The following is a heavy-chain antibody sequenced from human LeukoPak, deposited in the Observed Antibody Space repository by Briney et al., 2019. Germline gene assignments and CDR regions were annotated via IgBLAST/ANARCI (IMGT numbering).Heavy chain of an antibody. Sequence: KPSETLSLTCAVYGGSLSGYYWSWIRQPPGKGLEWIGEINHSGSTNYNPSLKSRVTISVDTSKNQFSLKLSSVTAADTAVYYCARLPPTVLPYWGQGTLVTVSS. CDR1: GGSLSGYY. V-gene: IGHV4-34*01. J-gene: IGHJ4*02. CDR2: INHSGST. D-gene: IGHD4-17*01. CDR3: ARLPPTVLPY.